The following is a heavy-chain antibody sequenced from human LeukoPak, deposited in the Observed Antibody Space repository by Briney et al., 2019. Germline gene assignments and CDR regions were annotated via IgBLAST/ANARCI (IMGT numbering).Heavy chain of an antibody. CDR3: ARDSSGGHLTY. Sequence: GGSLRLSCAASGFTFSSYWMSWVRQTPGKGLEWVANIQEDGSKKNYVDSVKGRFTISRDNAKNSLYLQMNNLRAEDTAVFYCARDSSGGHLTYWGRGILVIVSS. J-gene: IGHJ4*01. CDR2: IQEDGSKK. D-gene: IGHD2-15*01. CDR1: GFTFSSYW. V-gene: IGHV3-7*01.